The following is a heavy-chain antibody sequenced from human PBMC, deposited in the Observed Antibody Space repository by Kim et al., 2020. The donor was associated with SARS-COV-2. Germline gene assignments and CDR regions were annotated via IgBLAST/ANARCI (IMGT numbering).Heavy chain of an antibody. CDR2: ANSYAT. V-gene: IGHV3-73*01. Sequence: ANSYATAYAASVKGRFTISRDDSKNTAYLQMNSLKTEDTAVYYCNAPLDYWGQGTLVTVSS. J-gene: IGHJ4*02. CDR3: NAPLDY.